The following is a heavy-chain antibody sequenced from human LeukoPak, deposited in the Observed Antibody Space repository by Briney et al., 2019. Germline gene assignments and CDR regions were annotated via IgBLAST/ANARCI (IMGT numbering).Heavy chain of an antibody. CDR3: ARADTGDY. CDR1: GYSLTGYY. V-gene: IGHV1-2*06. J-gene: IGHJ4*02. Sequence: ASVKVSCKPSGYSLTGYYIHWVRQAPGQGLEWMGRINPNSGGTNYAQKFQGRVTMTRDTSVSTAYMELSSLRSDDTAVYYCARADTGDYWGQGTLVTVSS. CDR2: INPNSGGT. D-gene: IGHD5-18*01.